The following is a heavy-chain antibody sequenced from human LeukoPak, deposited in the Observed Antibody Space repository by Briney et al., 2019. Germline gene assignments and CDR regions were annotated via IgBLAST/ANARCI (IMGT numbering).Heavy chain of an antibody. CDR2: VRYDGSNK. CDR3: ARVSVVGYDILTGYYLY. CDR1: GFIFNNYD. Sequence: PGGSLRLSCAASGFIFNNYDMHWVRQAPGKGLEWVAFVRYDGSNKNYADSVKGRFTISRDNSKNTLYLQKNSLRVEDTAMYYCARVSVVGYDILTGYYLYWGQGTLVTVSS. V-gene: IGHV3-30*02. D-gene: IGHD3-9*01. J-gene: IGHJ4*02.